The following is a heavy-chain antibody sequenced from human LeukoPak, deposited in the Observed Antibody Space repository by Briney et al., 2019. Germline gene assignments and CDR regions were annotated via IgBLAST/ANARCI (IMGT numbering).Heavy chain of an antibody. D-gene: IGHD2-2*01. Sequence: ASVKVSCKXSGYTFTGYYMHWVRQAPGQGLEWMGWINPNSGGTNYAQKFQGRVTMTRDTSISTAYMELSRLRSDDTAVYYCATVVPAAMGWFDPWGQGTLVTVSS. V-gene: IGHV1-2*02. CDR3: ATVVPAAMGWFDP. J-gene: IGHJ5*02. CDR1: GYTFTGYY. CDR2: INPNSGGT.